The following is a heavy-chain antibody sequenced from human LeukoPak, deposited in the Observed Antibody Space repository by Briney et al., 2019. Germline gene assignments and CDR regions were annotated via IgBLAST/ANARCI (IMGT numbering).Heavy chain of an antibody. Sequence: PGGSLRLSCAASGFIFSTYRMNWVRQAPGMGLEWVSSIGLSSNYISYADSVKGRFTISRDNAKNSLYLQMNSLRAEDTAVYYCAREDGRDGYGFDYWGQGTLVTVSS. CDR1: GFIFSTYR. CDR2: IGLSSNYI. J-gene: IGHJ4*02. V-gene: IGHV3-21*01. D-gene: IGHD5-24*01. CDR3: AREDGRDGYGFDY.